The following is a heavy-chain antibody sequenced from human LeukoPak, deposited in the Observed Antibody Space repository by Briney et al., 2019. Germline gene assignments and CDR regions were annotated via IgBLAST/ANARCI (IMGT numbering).Heavy chain of an antibody. Sequence: SETLSLTCAVSGYPISSCRYWGWIRQPPGKGLEWIGSVYHSGTTYYNPSLKSRLTISVDTSNNQFSPNLRSVTAADTAVYYCARSLSTAGIDFWGQGTLVTVSS. J-gene: IGHJ4*02. D-gene: IGHD2-2*01. CDR1: GYPISSCRY. CDR2: VYHSGTT. CDR3: ARSLSTAGIDF. V-gene: IGHV4-38-2*01.